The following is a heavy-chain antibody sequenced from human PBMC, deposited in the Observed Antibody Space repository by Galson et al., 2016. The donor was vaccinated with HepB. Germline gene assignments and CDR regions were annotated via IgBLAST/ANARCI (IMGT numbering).Heavy chain of an antibody. CDR2: VSANGVST. CDR3: VKEERWGDFDY. Sequence: SLRLSCAASGFTFSRYTMHWVRQAPGKGLEYVSAVSANGVSTYYADSVKDRFIVSRDNSKNTLYLQMNSLKTDDTAVYYCVKEERWGDFDYWGQGTLVTVSS. J-gene: IGHJ4*02. V-gene: IGHV3-64D*06. CDR1: GFTFSRYT. D-gene: IGHD7-27*01.